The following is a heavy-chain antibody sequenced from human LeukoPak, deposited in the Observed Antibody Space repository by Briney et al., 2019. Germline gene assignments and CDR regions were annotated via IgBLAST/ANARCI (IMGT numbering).Heavy chain of an antibody. Sequence: SETLSLTCTVSGYSISSGYYWGWIRQPPGKGLEWIGSIYHSGSTYYNPSLKSRVTISVDTSKNQFSLKLSSVTAADTAVYYCARVITMIVVVGPAGDWFDPWGQGTLVTVSS. CDR2: IYHSGST. J-gene: IGHJ5*02. CDR1: GYSISSGYY. V-gene: IGHV4-38-2*02. CDR3: ARVITMIVVVGPAGDWFDP. D-gene: IGHD3-22*01.